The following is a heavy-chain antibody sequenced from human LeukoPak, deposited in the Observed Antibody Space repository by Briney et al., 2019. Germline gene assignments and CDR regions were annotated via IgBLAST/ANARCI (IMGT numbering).Heavy chain of an antibody. CDR2: IYYSGST. Sequence: SETLSLTCTVSGGSISSYYWSWIRQPPGKGLEWIGYIYYSGSTNYNPSLKSRVTISVDTSKNQFSLKLSSVTAADTAVYYCARGWEYCGGDCYSFDYWGQGTLVTVSS. CDR1: GGSISSYY. CDR3: ARGWEYCGGDCYSFDY. D-gene: IGHD2-21*02. J-gene: IGHJ4*02. V-gene: IGHV4-59*01.